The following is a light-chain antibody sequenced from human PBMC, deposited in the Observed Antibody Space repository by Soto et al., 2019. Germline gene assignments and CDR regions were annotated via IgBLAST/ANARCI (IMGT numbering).Light chain of an antibody. Sequence: EVVLTQSPGTLSLSPGERATLSCRASQIVSNNYLAWYQQRPGQAPRLLIYATFNRATGIPDRFSGSGSGTDFTLSINSLEAGDFAVYYCHHYGGSPPFTFGQGTKLEI. CDR1: QIVSNNY. CDR3: HHYGGSPPFT. V-gene: IGKV3-20*01. CDR2: ATF. J-gene: IGKJ2*01.